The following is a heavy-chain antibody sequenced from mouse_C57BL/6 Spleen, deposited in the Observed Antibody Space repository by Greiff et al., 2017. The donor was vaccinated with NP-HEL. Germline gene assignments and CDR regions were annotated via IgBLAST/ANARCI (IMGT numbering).Heavy chain of an antibody. D-gene: IGHD4-1*01. CDR3: ASNWDVGYFDV. J-gene: IGHJ1*03. Sequence: QVQLQQSGPELVKPGASVKLSCKASGYTFTSYDINWVKKRPGQGLEWIGWIYPRDGSTKYNEKFKGKATLTVDTSSSTAYMELHSLTSEDSAVYFCASNWDVGYFDVWGTGTTVTVSS. V-gene: IGHV1-85*01. CDR1: GYTFTSYD. CDR2: IYPRDGST.